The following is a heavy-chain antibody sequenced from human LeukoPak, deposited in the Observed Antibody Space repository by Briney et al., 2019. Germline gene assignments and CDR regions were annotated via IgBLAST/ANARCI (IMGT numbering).Heavy chain of an antibody. CDR1: GYTFTGYY. D-gene: IGHD2-15*01. Sequence: GASVKVSCKASGYTFTGYYMHWVRQAPGQGLEWMGWINPNSGGTNYAQKFQGRVTMTRDTSISTAYMELSRLRSGDTAVYYCARGYCSGGSCYDDAFDIWGQGTMVTVSS. CDR3: ARGYCSGGSCYDDAFDI. CDR2: INPNSGGT. V-gene: IGHV1-2*02. J-gene: IGHJ3*02.